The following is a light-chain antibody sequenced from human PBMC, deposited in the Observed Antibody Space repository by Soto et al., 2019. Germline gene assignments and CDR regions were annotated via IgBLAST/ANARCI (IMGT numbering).Light chain of an antibody. CDR2: ATD. Sequence: DIQMTQSPSSLSASVGDRVTITCRASQTITNYLNWYQQQSGKAPKLLIYATDTLQSGVPSRFSGSGSGTDYTLTISSLQPEDFAPYYCQQSYNTPQTFGQGTKAAIK. V-gene: IGKV1-39*01. J-gene: IGKJ1*01. CDR1: QTITNY. CDR3: QQSYNTPQT.